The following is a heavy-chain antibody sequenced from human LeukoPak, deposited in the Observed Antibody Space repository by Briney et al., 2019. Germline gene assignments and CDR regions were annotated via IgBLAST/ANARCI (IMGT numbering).Heavy chain of an antibody. CDR3: ARDGRDFSGGGCCD. CDR2: IYSSGTT. D-gene: IGHD2-15*01. V-gene: IGHV4-4*07. Sequence: SETLSLTCTDSGVSISRYYWSWIRQPAGKGLEWIGRIYSSGTTNYNPSLKSRVTMSVDTSKNQLSLRLSSVTAADTAVYYCARDGRDFSGGGCCDWGQGTLVTVSS. J-gene: IGHJ4*02. CDR1: GVSISRYY.